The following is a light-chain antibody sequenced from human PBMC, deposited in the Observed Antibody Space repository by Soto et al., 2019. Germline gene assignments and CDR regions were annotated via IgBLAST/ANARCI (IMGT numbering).Light chain of an antibody. CDR1: QSGSSNY. CDR2: ATS. J-gene: IGKJ1*01. V-gene: IGKV3-20*01. Sequence: EIVLTQSPGTLSLSPGDRATLSCRARQSGSSNYLAWYQQKPGQAPRLLIYATSNRATGIPDRFSGSGSGTDFTLTISSLEPEDSAVYYCQKYVTSPEWMFGQGTKVDIK. CDR3: QKYVTSPEWM.